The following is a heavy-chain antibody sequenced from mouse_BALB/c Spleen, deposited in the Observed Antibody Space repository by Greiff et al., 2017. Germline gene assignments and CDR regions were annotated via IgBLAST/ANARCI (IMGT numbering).Heavy chain of an antibody. CDR3: ARGRTYAMDY. CDR2: ISDGGSYT. J-gene: IGHJ4*01. CDR1: GFTFSDYY. V-gene: IGHV5-4*02. Sequence: EVLLVESGGGLVKPGGSLKLSCAASGFTFSDYYMYWVRQTPEKRLEWVATISDGGSYTYYPDSVKGRFTISRDNAKNNLYLQMSSLKSEDTAMYYCARGRTYAMDYWGQGTSVTVSS.